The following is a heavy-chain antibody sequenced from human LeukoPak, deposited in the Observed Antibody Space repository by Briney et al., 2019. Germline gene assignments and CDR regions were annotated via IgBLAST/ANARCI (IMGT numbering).Heavy chain of an antibody. D-gene: IGHD5-12*01. CDR1: GYTFSSYY. Sequence: GASVKVSCKASGYTFSSYYMHWVRQAPGQGLEWMGIINPSGGSTSYAQKFQGRATMTRDTSTSTVYMELRSLTSDDTALYYCARSSLGTITAGPFDYWGQGTLVTVSS. J-gene: IGHJ4*02. CDR2: INPSGGST. V-gene: IGHV1-46*01. CDR3: ARSSLGTITAGPFDY.